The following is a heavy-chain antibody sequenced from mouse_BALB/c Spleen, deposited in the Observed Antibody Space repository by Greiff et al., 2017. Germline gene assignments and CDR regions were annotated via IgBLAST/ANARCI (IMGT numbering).Heavy chain of an antibody. Sequence: EVQLQQSAPELVKPGASVKMSCKASGYTFTSYVMHWVKQKPGQGLEWIGWIDPENGNTIYDPKFQGKASITADTSSNTAYLQLSSLTSEDTAVYYCARGGDDEDYWGQGTTLTVSS. CDR2: IDPENGNT. J-gene: IGHJ2*01. V-gene: IGHV14-1*02. CDR1: GYTFTSYV. CDR3: ARGGDDEDY. D-gene: IGHD2-2*01.